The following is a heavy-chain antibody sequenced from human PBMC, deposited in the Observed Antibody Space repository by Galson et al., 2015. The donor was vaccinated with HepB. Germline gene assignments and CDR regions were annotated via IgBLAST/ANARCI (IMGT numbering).Heavy chain of an antibody. CDR2: IIPIFGTA. Sequence: SVKVSCKASGGTFSSYAISWVRQAPGQGLEWMGGIIPIFGTANYAQKFQGRVTITADKSTSTAYMELSSLRSEDTAVYYCARGDPRVRYFDLWGRGTLVTVSS. J-gene: IGHJ2*01. CDR3: ARGDPRVRYFDL. CDR1: GGTFSSYA. D-gene: IGHD2-21*02. V-gene: IGHV1-69*06.